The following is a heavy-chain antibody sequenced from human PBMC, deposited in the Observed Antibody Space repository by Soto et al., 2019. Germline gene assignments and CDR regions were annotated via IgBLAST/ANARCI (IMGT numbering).Heavy chain of an antibody. CDR1: GFTINNIY. Sequence: EVQLVASGGGLVQAGGSLRLSCAASGFTINNIYISWVRQAPGKGLEWVSVIYSGGSTYYADSVKGRFTISRDNSKNSLYLLMTSRRVEDTAVYSCARDVRSSSWYSGFEYWGQGTLVTVSS. D-gene: IGHD2-15*01. CDR2: IYSGGST. J-gene: IGHJ4*02. V-gene: IGHV3-66*01. CDR3: ARDVRSSSWYSGFEY.